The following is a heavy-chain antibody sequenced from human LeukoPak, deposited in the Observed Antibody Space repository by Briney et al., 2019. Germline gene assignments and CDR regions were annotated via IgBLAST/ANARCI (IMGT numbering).Heavy chain of an antibody. D-gene: IGHD3-10*01. V-gene: IGHV4-39*07. CDR3: ARDHKGESIGSWFDP. Sequence: SETLSLTCTVSGGSISSSSYYWGWIRQPPGKGLEWIGSIYYSGSTYFNPSLKSRVTISVDTSKNQFSLKLGSVTAADTAVYYCARDHKGESIGSWFDPWGQGTLVTVSS. CDR2: IYYSGST. J-gene: IGHJ5*02. CDR1: GGSISSSSYY.